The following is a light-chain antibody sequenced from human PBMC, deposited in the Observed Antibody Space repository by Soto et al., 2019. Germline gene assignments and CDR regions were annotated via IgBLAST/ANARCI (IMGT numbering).Light chain of an antibody. J-gene: IGKJ4*01. CDR1: QSVSSN. V-gene: IGKV3-20*01. CDR2: GAS. CDR3: QQYGSSPLT. Sequence: EIVLTQSPATLSVSPGERATLSCRASQSVSSNLAWYQQKPGQAPRLLIYGASTRATGIPDRFSGSGSGTDFTLTTSRLEPEDFAVYYCQQYGSSPLTFGGGTKVDI.